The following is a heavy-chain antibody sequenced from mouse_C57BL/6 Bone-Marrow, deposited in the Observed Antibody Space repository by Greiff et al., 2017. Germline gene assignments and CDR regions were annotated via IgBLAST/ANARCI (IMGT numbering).Heavy chain of an antibody. J-gene: IGHJ2*01. CDR1: GYTFTSYW. D-gene: IGHD1-1*01. V-gene: IGHV1-55*01. Sequence: QVHVKQPGAELVKPGASVTMSCKASGYTFTSYWITWVKQRPGQGLEWIGDIYPGSGSTNYNEKFTSKATLTVDTSSSTAYMQLSSLTSEDSAVYYCARPYYYGSSYFDYWGQGTTLTVSS. CDR2: IYPGSGST. CDR3: ARPYYYGSSYFDY.